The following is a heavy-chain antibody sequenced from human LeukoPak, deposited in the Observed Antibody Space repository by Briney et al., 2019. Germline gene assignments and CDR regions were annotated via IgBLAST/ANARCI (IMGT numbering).Heavy chain of an antibody. D-gene: IGHD6-13*01. CDR1: GGTFSSYA. CDR3: ARDSKDGSSWFDAFDI. J-gene: IGHJ3*02. CDR2: ISAYNGNT. V-gene: IGHV1-18*01. Sequence: ASVKVSCKASGGTFSSYAISWVRQAPGQGLEWMGWISAYNGNTNYAQKLQGRVTMTTDTSTSTAYMELRSLRSDDTAVYYCARDSKDGSSWFDAFDIWGQGTMVTVSS.